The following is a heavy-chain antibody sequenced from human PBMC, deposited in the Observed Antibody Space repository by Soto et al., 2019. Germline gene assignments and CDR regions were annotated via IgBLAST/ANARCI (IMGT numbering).Heavy chain of an antibody. Sequence: PSETLSLTCTVSGGSISSYYWSWIRQPPGKGLEWIGYIYYSGSTNYNPSLKSRVTLSVDTSKNQFSLKLSSVTAADTAVYYCARIEGYCSGGSCYSPPYYMDVWGKGTTVTVSS. V-gene: IGHV4-59*01. D-gene: IGHD2-15*01. CDR1: GGSISSYY. CDR3: ARIEGYCSGGSCYSPPYYMDV. J-gene: IGHJ6*03. CDR2: IYYSGST.